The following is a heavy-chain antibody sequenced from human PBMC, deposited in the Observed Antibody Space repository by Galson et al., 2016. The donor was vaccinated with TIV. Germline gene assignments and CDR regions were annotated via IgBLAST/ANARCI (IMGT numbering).Heavy chain of an antibody. Sequence: SVKVSCKASGYSFTSYGVSWVRQAPGQGLEWMGWISGYNENTYYTQNFQGRVTMTTDTSTSTAYLELRSLRSDDTAVYYCAGSAIPATGNMAYWGQGILVTVSS. J-gene: IGHJ4*02. CDR1: GYSFTSYG. CDR2: ISGYNENT. D-gene: IGHD6-13*01. V-gene: IGHV1-18*01. CDR3: AGSAIPATGNMAY.